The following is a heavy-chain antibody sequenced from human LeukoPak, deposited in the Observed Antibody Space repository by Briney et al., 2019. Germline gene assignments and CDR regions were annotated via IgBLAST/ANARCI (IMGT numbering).Heavy chain of an antibody. CDR2: IRYDGSNK. Sequence: GGSLRLSCAASGFTFSSYGMHWVRQAPGKGLEWVAFIRYDGSNKYYADSVKGRFTISRDNAKNSLYLQMDSLRAEDTAVYYCARNLLGWELHYFDYWGQGTLVTVSS. J-gene: IGHJ4*02. D-gene: IGHD1-26*01. CDR1: GFTFSSYG. V-gene: IGHV3-30*02. CDR3: ARNLLGWELHYFDY.